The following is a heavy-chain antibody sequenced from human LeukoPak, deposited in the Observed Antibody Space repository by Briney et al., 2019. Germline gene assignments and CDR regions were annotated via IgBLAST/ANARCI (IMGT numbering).Heavy chain of an antibody. J-gene: IGHJ5*02. Sequence: SQTLSLTCAISGDSVSSNSAAWNWIRQSPSRGLEWLGRTYYRSKWYNDYAVPVKSRITISPDTSKNQFSLQLNSVTPGDTAVYYCARDRGTADFWSGYPRHNWFDPWGQGTLVTVSS. CDR1: GDSVSSNSAA. D-gene: IGHD3-3*01. CDR3: ARDRGTADFWSGYPRHNWFDP. CDR2: TYYRSKWYN. V-gene: IGHV6-1*01.